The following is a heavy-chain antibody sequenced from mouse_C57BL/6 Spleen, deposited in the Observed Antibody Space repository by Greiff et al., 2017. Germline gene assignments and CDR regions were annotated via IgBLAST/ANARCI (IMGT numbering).Heavy chain of an antibody. CDR1: GFNIKDDY. Sequence: EVQLQQSGAELVRPGASVKLSCTASGFNIKDDYMHWVKQRPEQGLEWIGWIDPENGDTEYASKFQGKATITADTSSTTAYLQLSSLTSEDTAVYYCTRGNYYGSRRYFDDWGQGTTLTVSS. CDR2: IDPENGDT. J-gene: IGHJ2*01. CDR3: TRGNYYGSRRYFDD. D-gene: IGHD1-1*01. V-gene: IGHV14-4*01.